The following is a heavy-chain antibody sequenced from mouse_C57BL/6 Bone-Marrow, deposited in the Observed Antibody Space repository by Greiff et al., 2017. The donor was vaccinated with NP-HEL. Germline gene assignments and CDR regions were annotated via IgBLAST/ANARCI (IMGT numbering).Heavy chain of an antibody. CDR1: GFTFTDYY. Sequence: EVQLQQSGPVLVKPGPSVKISCKASGFTFTDYYMHWVKQSHGKSLEWIGLVYPYNGGTSYNQKFKGKATLTVATSSSTAYMELNSLTFEDSAVYYCARVRFCPYYYAMDYWGQGTSVTVSS. D-gene: IGHD1-1*01. J-gene: IGHJ4*01. CDR2: VYPYNGGT. V-gene: IGHV1-36*01. CDR3: ARVRFCPYYYAMDY.